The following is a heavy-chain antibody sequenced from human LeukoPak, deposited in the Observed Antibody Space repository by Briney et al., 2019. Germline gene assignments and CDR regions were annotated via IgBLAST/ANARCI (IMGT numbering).Heavy chain of an antibody. Sequence: GGSLRLSCAASGFTFSSYAMSWVRQAPGKGLEWVSTISGSGAYTYYADSVKGRFTISRDNSRNTLYLQMNSLRAEDTAVYYCAKYFASGSYYKLPHWGQGTLVTVSS. D-gene: IGHD3-10*01. CDR3: AKYFASGSYYKLPH. CDR1: GFTFSSYA. CDR2: ISGSGAYT. V-gene: IGHV3-23*01. J-gene: IGHJ1*01.